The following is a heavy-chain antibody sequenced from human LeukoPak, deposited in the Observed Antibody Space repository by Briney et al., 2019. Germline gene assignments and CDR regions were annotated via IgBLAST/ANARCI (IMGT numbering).Heavy chain of an antibody. CDR1: GFTFSSYS. D-gene: IGHD3-22*01. CDR2: ISSSSSYI. J-gene: IGHJ4*02. CDR3: ARDARITMIVVVFTSELDY. Sequence: GGSLRLSCAASGFTFSSYSMNWVRQAPGKGLEWVSSISSSSSYIYYADSVKGRFTVSRDNAKNSLYLQMNSLRAEDTAVYYCARDARITMIVVVFTSELDYWGQGTLVTVSS. V-gene: IGHV3-21*01.